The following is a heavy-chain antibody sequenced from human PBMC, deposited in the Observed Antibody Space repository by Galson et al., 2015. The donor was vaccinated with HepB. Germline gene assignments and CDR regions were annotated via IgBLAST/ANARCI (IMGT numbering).Heavy chain of an antibody. CDR3: AKPALNLFVPFDY. D-gene: IGHD2-21*01. V-gene: IGHV6-1*01. CDR2: TYYRSKWYS. Sequence: CAISGDSDSSNSAAWNWIRQSPSRGLEWLGRTYYRSKWYSYYAVSVKSRITISPDTSKNQFSLQLNSVTPEDTAVYYCAKPALNLFVPFDYWGQGTLFTVSS. J-gene: IGHJ4*02. CDR1: GDSDSSNSAA.